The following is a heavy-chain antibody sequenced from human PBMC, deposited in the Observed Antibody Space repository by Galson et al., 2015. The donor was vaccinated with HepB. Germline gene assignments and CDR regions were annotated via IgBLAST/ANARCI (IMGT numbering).Heavy chain of an antibody. CDR2: INPNSGGT. D-gene: IGHD6-13*01. CDR3: ARDSSSLRNDFDY. J-gene: IGHJ4*02. Sequence: SVKVSCKASGYAFTGYYMHWVRQAPGQGLEWMGWINPNSGGTNYAQKFQGRVTMTRDTSISTAYMELSRLRSDDTAVYYCARDSSSLRNDFDYWGQGTLVTVSS. V-gene: IGHV1-2*02. CDR1: GYAFTGYY.